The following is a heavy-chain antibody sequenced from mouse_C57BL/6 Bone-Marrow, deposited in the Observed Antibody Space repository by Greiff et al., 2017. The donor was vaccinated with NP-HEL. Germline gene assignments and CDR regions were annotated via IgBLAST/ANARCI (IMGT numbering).Heavy chain of an antibody. J-gene: IGHJ4*01. CDR1: GFTFSSYA. CDR2: ISDGGSYT. V-gene: IGHV5-4*03. CDR3: ARGAQHYAMDY. Sequence: DVKLQESGGGLVKPGGSLKLSCAASGFTFSSYAMSWVRQTPEKRLEWVATISDGGSYTYYPDNVKGRFTISRDNAKNNLYLQMSHLKSEDTAMYYCARGAQHYAMDYWGQGTSVTVSS.